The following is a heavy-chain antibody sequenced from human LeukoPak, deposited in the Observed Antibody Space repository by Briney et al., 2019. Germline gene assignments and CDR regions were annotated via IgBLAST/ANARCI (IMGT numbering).Heavy chain of an antibody. CDR1: GFTFSSYA. CDR3: ARTHYDFWSGSPNWFDP. J-gene: IGHJ5*02. V-gene: IGHV3-23*01. D-gene: IGHD3-3*01. Sequence: GGSLRLSSAASGFTFSSYAMSWVRQAPGKGLEWVSAISGSGGSTYYADSVKGRFTISRHNSKNTLYLQMNSLRAEDTAVYYCARTHYDFWSGSPNWFDPWGQGTLVTVSS. CDR2: ISGSGGST.